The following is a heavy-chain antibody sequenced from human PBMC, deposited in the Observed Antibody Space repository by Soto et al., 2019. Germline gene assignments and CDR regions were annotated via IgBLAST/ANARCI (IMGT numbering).Heavy chain of an antibody. V-gene: IGHV1-45*02. CDR3: ASGGAGSGPFTWELPDH. D-gene: IGHD1-26*01. CDR1: GYTFTNYA. Sequence: QVHLVQSGAEVKKPGASVNVSCKASGYTFTNYAIHWVRQAPGQALEWMGWITPFSGDVHYAQKFQERVTITRDRSINTAYMRMSSLRPEDTAMYYCASGGAGSGPFTWELPDHWGQGTLVTVSS. J-gene: IGHJ4*02. CDR2: ITPFSGDV.